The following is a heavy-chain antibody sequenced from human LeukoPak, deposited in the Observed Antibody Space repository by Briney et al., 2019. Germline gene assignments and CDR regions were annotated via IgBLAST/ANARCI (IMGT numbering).Heavy chain of an antibody. CDR1: GFTFSASW. CDR2: ISSDGSTT. V-gene: IGHV3-74*01. CDR3: AKDFGMGYSSPTFFDY. Sequence: GGSLRLSCAASGFTFSASWMHWVRQAPGKGLVWVSRISSDGSTTTYAEFVKGRFTISRDNAKNTLYLQMSSLRAEDTAVYYCAKDFGMGYSSPTFFDYWAREPWLPSPQ. D-gene: IGHD6-13*01. J-gene: IGHJ4*02.